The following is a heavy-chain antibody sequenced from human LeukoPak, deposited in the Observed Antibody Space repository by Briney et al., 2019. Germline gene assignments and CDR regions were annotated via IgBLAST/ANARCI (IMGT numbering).Heavy chain of an antibody. CDR2: IYYSGTT. D-gene: IGHD2-8*02. CDR3: ASRYSTGLHFDF. CDR1: GASISSSTYY. Sequence: PSETLSLTCTVSGASISSSTYYWGWIRQPPGKGLEWIGSIYYSGTTDYNPSLKSRVTISVDTSKNQFSLKLNSVTAADTAVYYCASRYSTGLHFDFWGQGTLAPVSS. V-gene: IGHV4-39*07. J-gene: IGHJ4*02.